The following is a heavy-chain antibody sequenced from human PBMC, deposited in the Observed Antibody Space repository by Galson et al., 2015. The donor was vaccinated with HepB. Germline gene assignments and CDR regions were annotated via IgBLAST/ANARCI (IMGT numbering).Heavy chain of an antibody. D-gene: IGHD3-16*02. CDR3: ARERLGELSLYRDH. Sequence: SVKVSCKASGGTFSSYAISWVRQAPGQGLEWMGRIIPILGIANYAQKLQGRVTITADKSTSTAYMELSSLRSEDTAVYYCARERLGELSLYRDHWGQGTLVTVSS. CDR2: IIPILGIA. V-gene: IGHV1-69*04. J-gene: IGHJ4*02. CDR1: GGTFSSYA.